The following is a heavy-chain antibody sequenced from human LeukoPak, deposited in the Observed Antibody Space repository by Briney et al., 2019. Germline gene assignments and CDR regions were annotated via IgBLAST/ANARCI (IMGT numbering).Heavy chain of an antibody. CDR2: INANSGGT. J-gene: IGHJ4*02. CDR3: ARLGRPLRRLGAGPNILTGYDY. CDR1: GYTFTSYY. D-gene: IGHD3-9*01. Sequence: VASVKVSCKASGYTFTSYYMHWVRQAPGQGLEWMGRINANSGGTNYAQKFQGRVTMTRDTSTSTVYMELSSLRSEDTAVYYCARLGRPLRRLGAGPNILTGYDYWGQGTLVTVSS. V-gene: IGHV1-2*06.